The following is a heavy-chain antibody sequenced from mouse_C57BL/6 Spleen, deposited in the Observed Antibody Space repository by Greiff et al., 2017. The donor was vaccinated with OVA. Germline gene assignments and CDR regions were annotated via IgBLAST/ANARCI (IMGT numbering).Heavy chain of an antibody. Sequence: QVQLQQPGAELVMPGASVKLSCKASGYTFTSYWMPWVKQRPGQGLEWIGEIAPSDSYTNYNQKFKGKSTLTVDKSSSTAYMQLSSLTSEDSAVYYCARKSNYLFFDYWGQGTTRTVSS. V-gene: IGHV1-69*01. D-gene: IGHD2-5*01. J-gene: IGHJ2*01. CDR3: ARKSNYLFFDY. CDR2: IAPSDSYT. CDR1: GYTFTSYW.